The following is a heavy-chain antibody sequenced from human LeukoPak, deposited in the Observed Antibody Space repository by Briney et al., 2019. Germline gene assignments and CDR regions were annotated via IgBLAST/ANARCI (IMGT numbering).Heavy chain of an antibody. Sequence: ASVKVSCKASGYTFTDYYMHWVRQAPGQGLEWMGWINPNSGGTNYAQKFQGRVTKTRDTSISTAYMELSRLRSDDTAVYYCARGKSYDFWSGYYATDYYYGMDVWGQGTTVTVSS. V-gene: IGHV1-2*02. CDR3: ARGKSYDFWSGYYATDYYYGMDV. CDR1: GYTFTDYY. CDR2: INPNSGGT. D-gene: IGHD3-3*01. J-gene: IGHJ6*02.